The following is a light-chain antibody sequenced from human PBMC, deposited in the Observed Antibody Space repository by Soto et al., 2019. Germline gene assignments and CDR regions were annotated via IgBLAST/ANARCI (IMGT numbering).Light chain of an antibody. Sequence: QPVLAQSSSASASLGSSVKLTCTLRSGHNSYIIAWHQQQAGKAPRYLMKVEGSGSYNKGSGVPDRFSGSSSGADRYLTISNLQFEDEADYYCETWDSNTRVFGGGTKLTVL. CDR2: VEGSGSY. V-gene: IGLV4-60*02. J-gene: IGLJ3*02. CDR1: SGHNSYI. CDR3: ETWDSNTRV.